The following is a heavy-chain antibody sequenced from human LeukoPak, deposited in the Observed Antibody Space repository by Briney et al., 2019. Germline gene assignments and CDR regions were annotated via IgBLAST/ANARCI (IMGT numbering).Heavy chain of an antibody. V-gene: IGHV1-18*01. Sequence: ASVKVSCKASGYTFTSYGISWVRQAPGQGLEWMGWISAYNGNTKYAQNLQGRVTMTTDTSTSTAYMELRSLRSDDTAAYFCVRDRSSSSYYSCWGQGTLVTVSS. J-gene: IGHJ4*02. CDR1: GYTFTSYG. D-gene: IGHD6-13*01. CDR2: ISAYNGNT. CDR3: VRDRSSSSYYSC.